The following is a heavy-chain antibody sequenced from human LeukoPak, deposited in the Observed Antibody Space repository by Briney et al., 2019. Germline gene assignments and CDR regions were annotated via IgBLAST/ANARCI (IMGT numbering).Heavy chain of an antibody. CDR1: GFSFSSYT. CDR2: LSQNGGTT. CDR3: VKDPHYSDNILGNFDI. D-gene: IGHD4-23*01. Sequence: GDSLRLSCAASGFSFSSYTMHWVRQAPGKGLEYVSALSQNGGTTYYADSVKGRFTISRDNSKNTLYLQMSSLRAEDTAVYYCVKDPHYSDNILGNFDIWGQGTMVTVSS. V-gene: IGHV3-64D*09. J-gene: IGHJ3*02.